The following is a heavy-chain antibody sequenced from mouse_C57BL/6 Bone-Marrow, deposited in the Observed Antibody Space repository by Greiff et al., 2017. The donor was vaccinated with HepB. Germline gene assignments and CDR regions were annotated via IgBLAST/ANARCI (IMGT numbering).Heavy chain of an antibody. CDR2: IDPENGDT. CDR3: TTYTYYSNFYAMDY. Sequence: EVQLQQSGAELVRPGASVKLSCTASGFNIKDDYMHRVKQRPEQGLEWIGWIDPENGDTEYASKFQGKATITADPSSNTAYLQLSSLTSEDTAVYYCTTYTYYSNFYAMDYWGQGTSVTVSS. CDR1: GFNIKDDY. D-gene: IGHD2-5*01. J-gene: IGHJ4*01. V-gene: IGHV14-4*01.